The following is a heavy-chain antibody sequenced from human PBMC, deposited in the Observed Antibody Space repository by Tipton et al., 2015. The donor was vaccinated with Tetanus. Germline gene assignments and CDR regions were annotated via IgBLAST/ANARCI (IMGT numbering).Heavy chain of an antibody. J-gene: IGHJ5*02. Sequence: LRLSCAVHGGSFSDYFWSWIRQSPGKGLEWIGEINYTGSIKYNPSLKSRVTMSVDTSKKQISLQLKSVTAADTAVYYCAASVVRWFDPWGQGARVTVSS. CDR2: INYTGSI. D-gene: IGHD2-2*01. CDR1: GGSFSDYF. CDR3: AASVVRWFDP. V-gene: IGHV4-34*01.